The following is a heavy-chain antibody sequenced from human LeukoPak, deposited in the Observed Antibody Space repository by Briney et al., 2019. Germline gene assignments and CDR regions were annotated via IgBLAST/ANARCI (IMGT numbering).Heavy chain of an antibody. J-gene: IGHJ5*02. V-gene: IGHV1-69*06. CDR1: VGNFSSYA. CDR2: IIPIFGAA. Sequence: SVTVSCTASVGNFSSYAISWVRQAPGQGLEWMGGIIPIFGAANYAQKFQGRVTITADISTRTAYMELSSLRSEDTAVYYCARANYYYDSSGYRANWFDPWGQGTLVTVSS. CDR3: ARANYYYDSSGYRANWFDP. D-gene: IGHD3-22*01.